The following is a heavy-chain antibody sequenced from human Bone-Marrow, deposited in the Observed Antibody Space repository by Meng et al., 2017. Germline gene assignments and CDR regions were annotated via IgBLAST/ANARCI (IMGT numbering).Heavy chain of an antibody. V-gene: IGHV3-23*01. D-gene: IGHD6-6*01. J-gene: IGHJ4*02. CDR1: GFTFSSYA. Sequence: GGSLRLSCAVSGFTFSSYAMSWVRQAPGTGLERVSVICGCGSSTYYANSAQSRFTTSTDNSTNTLFLLINSLRAEDTAVFYCSKDPNPYRRSPRFAFWGQGTLVTVSS. CDR2: ICGCGSST. CDR3: SKDPNPYRRSPRFAF.